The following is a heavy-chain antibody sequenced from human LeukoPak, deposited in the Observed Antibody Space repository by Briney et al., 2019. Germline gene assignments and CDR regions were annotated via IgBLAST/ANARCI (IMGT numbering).Heavy chain of an antibody. CDR1: GGSFSGYY. V-gene: IGHV4-34*01. J-gene: IGHJ3*02. D-gene: IGHD3-16*01. CDR2: INHSGST. CDR3: ARGRYYDYVWGTAASDAFDI. Sequence: SETLSLTCAVYGGSFSGYYWSWIRQPPGKGLEWIGEINHSGSTNYNPSLKSRVTISVDTSKNQFSPKLSSVTAADTAVYYCARGRYYDYVWGTAASDAFDIWGQGTMVTVSS.